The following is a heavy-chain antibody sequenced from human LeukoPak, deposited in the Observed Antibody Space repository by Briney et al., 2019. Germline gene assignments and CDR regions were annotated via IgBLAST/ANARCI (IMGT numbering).Heavy chain of an antibody. CDR3: AKVDTAMAYYIDY. CDR1: GFTFSSYA. Sequence: PGGSLRLSCAASGFTFSSYAMSWVRQAPGKGLEWVAVISGSGGRTYYVDSVKGRFTISRDNSKNTLYLQMNSLRAEDTAVYYCAKVDTAMAYYIDYWGQGTLVTVSS. J-gene: IGHJ4*02. V-gene: IGHV3-23*01. CDR2: ISGSGGRT. D-gene: IGHD5-18*01.